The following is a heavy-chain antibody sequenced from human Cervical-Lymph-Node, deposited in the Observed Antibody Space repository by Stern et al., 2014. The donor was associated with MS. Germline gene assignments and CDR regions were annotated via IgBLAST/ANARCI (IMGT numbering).Heavy chain of an antibody. J-gene: IGHJ5*02. Sequence: VQLVQSGAEVTNPGSSVKVSFKASGGTFSKFPRSWVRQAPGQGLEWMGGIFPVFGTPTYAQEFRGRVTITADVSTSTVYMELSSLRSDDTAVYYCALSSETSDRWYSLGYDLWGQGTLVTVSS. CDR1: GGTFSKFP. V-gene: IGHV1-69*01. D-gene: IGHD6-13*01. CDR2: IFPVFGTP. CDR3: ALSSETSDRWYSLGYDL.